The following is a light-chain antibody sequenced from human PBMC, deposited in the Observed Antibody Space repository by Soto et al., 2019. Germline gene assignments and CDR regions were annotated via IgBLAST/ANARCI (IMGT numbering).Light chain of an antibody. V-gene: IGLV2-14*01. CDR3: CSYTTSNTRQIV. Sequence: SVLTQPASVSGYPGQSITISCNGTSSDVGGYNYVSWYQQHPGKAPKFMIYDVSNRPSGVSNRFSGSKSGNTASLTISGLQAEDEADYYCCSYTTSNTRQIVFGTGTKVTVL. CDR2: DVS. J-gene: IGLJ1*01. CDR1: SSDVGGYNY.